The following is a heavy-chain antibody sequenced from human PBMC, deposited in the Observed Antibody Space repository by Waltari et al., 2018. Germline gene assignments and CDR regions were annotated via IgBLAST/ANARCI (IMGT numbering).Heavy chain of an antibody. CDR3: ARDLESQTYGMDV. J-gene: IGHJ6*02. CDR1: GFTVSSNY. CDR2: IYSGGST. Sequence: EVQLVESGGGLIQPGGSLRLSCAASGFTVSSNYMSWVRQAPGKGLEWVSVIYSGGSTYYADAVKGRFTISRDNSKNTLYLQMNSLRAEDTAVYYCARDLESQTYGMDVWGQGTTVTVSS. V-gene: IGHV3-53*01.